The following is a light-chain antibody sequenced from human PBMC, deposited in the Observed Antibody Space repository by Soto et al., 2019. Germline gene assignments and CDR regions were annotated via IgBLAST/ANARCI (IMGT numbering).Light chain of an antibody. V-gene: IGLV2-14*01. J-gene: IGLJ1*01. CDR3: YSYTGSSSSYV. Sequence: QSALTQPASVSGSPGQSITISCTGTSSDVGGYNYVSWYQQHPGKAPKLIIYEVSNRPSGVSDRFSGSKSGNTASLTISGLQAEDEADYCCYSYTGSSSSYVFGTGTKVTVL. CDR1: SSDVGGYNY. CDR2: EVS.